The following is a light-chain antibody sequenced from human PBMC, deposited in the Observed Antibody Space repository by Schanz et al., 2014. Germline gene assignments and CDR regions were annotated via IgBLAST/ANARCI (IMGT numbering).Light chain of an antibody. CDR1: SSDVGGYNF. Sequence: QSALTQPPSASGSPGQSVTISCTGTSSDVGGYNFVSWYQQHPGKAPKLMIYEVSNRPSGVPDRFSGSKSGSTASLTVPGLQAEDETHYYCGSYADSSTLFGPGTKLTVL. CDR2: EVS. CDR3: GSYADSSTL. J-gene: IGLJ1*01. V-gene: IGLV2-8*01.